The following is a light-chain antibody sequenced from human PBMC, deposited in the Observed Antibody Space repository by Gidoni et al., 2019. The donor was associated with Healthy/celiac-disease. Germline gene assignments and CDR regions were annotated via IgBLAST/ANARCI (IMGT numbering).Light chain of an antibody. J-gene: IGKJ2*01. CDR3: QQYYSTPYT. CDR1: QSVLYSSNNKNY. Sequence: DIVMTQSPDSLAVSLGERATINFKSSQSVLYSSNNKNYLAWYQQKPGKPPKLLIYWASTRESGVPDRFSGSGSGKDFTLTISSLQAEDVAVYYCQQYYSTPYTFGQGTKLEIK. V-gene: IGKV4-1*01. CDR2: WAS.